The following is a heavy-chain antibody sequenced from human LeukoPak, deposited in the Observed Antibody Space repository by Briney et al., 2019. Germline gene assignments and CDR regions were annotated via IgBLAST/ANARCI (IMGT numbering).Heavy chain of an antibody. CDR3: AKDRAFGDYFES. Sequence: GGSLRLPCAASGFTFSTFGMHWIRQAPGKGLEWVAFIRYDGTNKQYLDSVKARFTISRDNSNNMLYLQMNSLRPEDTGVYYCAKDRAFGDYFESWGQGTLVTVSS. D-gene: IGHD2-21*02. CDR2: IRYDGTNK. J-gene: IGHJ5*01. CDR1: GFTFSTFG. V-gene: IGHV3-30*02.